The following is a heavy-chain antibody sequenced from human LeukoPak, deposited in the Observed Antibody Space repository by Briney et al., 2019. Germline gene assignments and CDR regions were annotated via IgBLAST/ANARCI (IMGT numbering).Heavy chain of an antibody. D-gene: IGHD3-10*01. CDR3: ARAKPVRGVIYDY. Sequence: SETLSLTCTVSGGSISSGSYYWSWIRQPPGKGLEWIGEINHSGSTNYNPSLKSRVTISVDTSKNQFSLKLSSVTAADTAVYYCARAKPVRGVIYDYWGQGTLVTVSS. CDR2: INHSGST. CDR1: GGSISSGSYY. V-gene: IGHV4-39*07. J-gene: IGHJ4*02.